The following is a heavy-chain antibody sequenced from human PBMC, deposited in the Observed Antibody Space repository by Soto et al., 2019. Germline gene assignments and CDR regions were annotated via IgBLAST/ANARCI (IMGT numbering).Heavy chain of an antibody. V-gene: IGHV3-33*08. D-gene: IGHD6-6*01. J-gene: IGHJ3*02. CDR2: IWYDGSNK. Sequence: LSLTCAVSGGSISSSNWWSWVRQPPGKGLEWVAVIWYDGSNKYYADSVKGRFTISRDNSKNTLYLQMNSLRAEDTAVYYCAREAPRYAFDIWGQGTMVTVSS. CDR1: GGSISSSNW. CDR3: AREAPRYAFDI.